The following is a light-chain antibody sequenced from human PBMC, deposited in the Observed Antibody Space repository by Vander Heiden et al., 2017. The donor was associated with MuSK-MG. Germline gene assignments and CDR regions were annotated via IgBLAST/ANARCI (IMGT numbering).Light chain of an antibody. CDR1: QSVSSSY. CDR2: GAS. Sequence: EIVLTQSPGSLSVSPGERATLSCRASQSVSSSYLEWYQQKPGQAPRLLIYGASSSATGIPDRFSGSGYGTDFTLTSSRLEPEDFAVYSVQQYCSSLTFGRGTKVDIK. J-gene: IGKJ3*01. CDR3: QQYCSSLT. V-gene: IGKV3-20*01.